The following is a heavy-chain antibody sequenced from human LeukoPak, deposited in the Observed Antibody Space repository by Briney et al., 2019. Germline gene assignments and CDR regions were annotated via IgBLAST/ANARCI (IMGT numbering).Heavy chain of an antibody. J-gene: IGHJ4*02. Sequence: PGSSLGLSCAASGFTFSYYGMHWVRQAPGRGLEWVAVISHDGSNKYYADSVKGRSTISRDNSKNTLYLQMNSLRPEDTSVYYCAKPGKRRVVTITDFDYWGQGTLVTVSS. CDR3: AKPGKRRVVTITDFDY. V-gene: IGHV3-30*18. CDR1: GFTFSYYG. D-gene: IGHD3-22*01. CDR2: ISHDGSNK.